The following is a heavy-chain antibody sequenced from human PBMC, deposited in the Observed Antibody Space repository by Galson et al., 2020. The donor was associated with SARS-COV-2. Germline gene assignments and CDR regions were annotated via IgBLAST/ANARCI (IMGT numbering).Heavy chain of an antibody. Sequence: GGSLRLSCAASGFTFSSYAMSWVRQAPGKGLEWVSAISGSGGSTYYADSVKGRFTISRDNSKNTLYLQMNSLRAEDTAVYYCAKESPASVTMIGLDRFYWGQGTLVTVSS. D-gene: IGHD3-22*01. CDR1: GFTFSSYA. CDR2: ISGSGGST. CDR3: AKESPASVTMIGLDRFY. J-gene: IGHJ4*02. V-gene: IGHV3-23*01.